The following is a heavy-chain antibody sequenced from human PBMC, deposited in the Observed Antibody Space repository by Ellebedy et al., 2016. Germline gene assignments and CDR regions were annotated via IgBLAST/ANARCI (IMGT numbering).Heavy chain of an antibody. CDR1: GDSVSRNSAA. CDR3: ARANEAVAGRSFEY. D-gene: IGHD6-19*01. CDR2: TYYRSKWSY. J-gene: IGHJ4*02. Sequence: SQTLSLTCAISGDSVSRNSAAWNWIRQSPSRGLEWLGRTYYRSKWSYDYAVSVKSRITIIPDTSTNQFSLRLNSVTPEDTAVYYCARANEAVAGRSFEYWGQGTLVTVSS. V-gene: IGHV6-1*01.